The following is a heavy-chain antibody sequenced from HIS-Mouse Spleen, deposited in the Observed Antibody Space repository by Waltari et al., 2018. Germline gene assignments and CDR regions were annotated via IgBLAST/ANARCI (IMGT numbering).Heavy chain of an antibody. CDR1: GYSISSGYY. CDR2: IYHSGST. V-gene: IGHV4-38-2*02. Sequence: QVQLQESGPGLVKPSETLSLTCTVSGYSISSGYYWGWIRQPPGTGREWIGSIYHSGSTYYNPSLKSRVTISVDTSKNQFSLKLSSVTAADTAVYYCARASDYYDSSGYWGWFDPWGQGTLVTVSS. D-gene: IGHD3-22*01. J-gene: IGHJ5*02. CDR3: ARASDYYDSSGYWGWFDP.